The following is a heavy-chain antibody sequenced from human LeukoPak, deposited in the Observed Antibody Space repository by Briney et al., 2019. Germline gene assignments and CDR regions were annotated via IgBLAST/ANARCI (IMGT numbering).Heavy chain of an antibody. CDR2: IYYSGST. V-gene: IGHV4-39*01. Sequence: PSETLSLTCTVSGGSISSSSYYWGWIRQPPGKGLEWIGSIYYSGSTYYNPSLKSRVTISVDTSKNQFSLKLSSVTAADTAVYYCAGLSPSLKYFQHWGQGTLVTVSS. CDR1: GGSISSSSYY. CDR3: AGLSPSLKYFQH. D-gene: IGHD3-16*01. J-gene: IGHJ1*01.